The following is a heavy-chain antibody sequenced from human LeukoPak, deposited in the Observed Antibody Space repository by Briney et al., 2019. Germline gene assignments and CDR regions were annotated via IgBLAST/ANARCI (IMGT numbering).Heavy chain of an antibody. CDR2: INPNTGGT. CDR3: ARELGVNMLKLDY. V-gene: IGHV1-2*06. CDR1: GYTFTGYY. Sequence: GASVKVSCKASGYTFTGYYMNWVRQAPGQGLEWMGRINPNTGGTNYAQNFQGSVTMTRDTSITTVYMELSRLRSDDTAVYYCARELGVNMLKLDYWGQGTLVTVSS. D-gene: IGHD3-10*01. J-gene: IGHJ4*02.